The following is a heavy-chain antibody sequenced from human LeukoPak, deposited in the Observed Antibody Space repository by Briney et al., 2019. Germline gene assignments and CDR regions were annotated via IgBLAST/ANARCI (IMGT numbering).Heavy chain of an antibody. CDR3: AGSVQLWDSFDY. V-gene: IGHV3-48*03. CDR1: RFSCSCYE. CDR2: ISNSGTTI. Sequence: GGSLRLSCAASRFSCSCYEMNWGRQAAGGGLVGVSYISNSGTTIYYADSVKGRFTISRDNAKNSLYLQMNSLRAENTAVYYCAGSVQLWDSFDYWGQGALVTVSS. J-gene: IGHJ4*02. D-gene: IGHD5-18*01.